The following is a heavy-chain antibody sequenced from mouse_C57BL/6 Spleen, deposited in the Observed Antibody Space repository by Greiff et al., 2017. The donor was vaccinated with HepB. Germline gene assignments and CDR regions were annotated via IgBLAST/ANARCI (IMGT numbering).Heavy chain of an antibody. CDR2: LYPGDGDT. V-gene: IGHV1-82*01. CDR1: GYAFSSSW. J-gene: IGHJ1*03. D-gene: IGHD1-1*01. CDR3: ARTTTGGYVDV. Sequence: QVQLQQSGPELVKPGASVKISCKASGYAFSSSWMNWVKQRPGKGLEWIGRLYPGDGDTNYNGKFKGKATLTADKSSSTAYLQLSSLTSEDSAVYLFARTTTGGYVDVWGTGTTVTVSS.